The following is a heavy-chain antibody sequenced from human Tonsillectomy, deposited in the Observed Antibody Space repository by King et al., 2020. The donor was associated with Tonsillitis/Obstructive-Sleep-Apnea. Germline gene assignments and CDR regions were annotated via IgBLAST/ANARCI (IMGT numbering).Heavy chain of an antibody. Sequence: QLQESGPGLVRPSETLSLTCTVSGGSFSTFYWSWIRQPPGKGLEWIGYIYYSGNTHYNPSLKSRVTMSVDTSKNQFSLRLSSVTAADTAVYYCAGDFPCSHGVCVPPGGGKGYFDYWGQGTPVTVSS. CDR3: AGDFPCSHGVCVPPGGGKGYFDY. CDR2: IYYSGNT. CDR1: GGSFSTFY. V-gene: IGHV4-59*01. D-gene: IGHD2-8*01. J-gene: IGHJ4*02.